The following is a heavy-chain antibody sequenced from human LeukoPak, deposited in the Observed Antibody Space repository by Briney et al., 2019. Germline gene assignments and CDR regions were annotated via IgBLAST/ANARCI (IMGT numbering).Heavy chain of an antibody. Sequence: PSETLSLTCTVSAGSINSGGYFWPWVRQHPGEGLEWIGYIWNRGNSYYNPSLSSRVIISADSSKSTFSLKLSSVTAADTAVYYCARYHCGSTYCPGVDFYGQGTLVTVSS. D-gene: IGHD2-2*01. CDR2: IWNRGNS. CDR3: ARYHCGSTYCPGVDF. J-gene: IGHJ4*02. V-gene: IGHV4-31*03. CDR1: AGSINSGGYF.